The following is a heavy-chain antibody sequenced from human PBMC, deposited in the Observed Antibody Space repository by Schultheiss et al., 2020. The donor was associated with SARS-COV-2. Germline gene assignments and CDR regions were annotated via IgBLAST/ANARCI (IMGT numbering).Heavy chain of an antibody. CDR1: GGSISSYY. CDR2: IYYSGST. CDR3: AREFWSGYSLYYYMDV. V-gene: IGHV4-39*07. D-gene: IGHD3-3*01. J-gene: IGHJ6*03. Sequence: SQTLSLTCTVSGGSISSYYWGWIRQPPGKGLEWIGSIYYSGSTYYNPSLKSRVTISVDTSKNQFSLKLSSVTAADTAVYYCAREFWSGYSLYYYMDVWGKGTTVTVSS.